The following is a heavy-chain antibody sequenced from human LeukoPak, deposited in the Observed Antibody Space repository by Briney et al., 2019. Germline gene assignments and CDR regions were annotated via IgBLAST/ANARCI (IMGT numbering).Heavy chain of an antibody. Sequence: PSETLSLTCTVSGYSITNYYWSWIRQPPGKGLEWIGYISYSGSTNYNPSLKSRVTISVDTSKNQFSLKLSSVTAADTAVYYCARATSPYSSGWRPFDIWGQGTMVTVSS. J-gene: IGHJ3*02. CDR2: ISYSGST. V-gene: IGHV4-59*08. D-gene: IGHD6-19*01. CDR1: GYSITNYY. CDR3: ARATSPYSSGWRPFDI.